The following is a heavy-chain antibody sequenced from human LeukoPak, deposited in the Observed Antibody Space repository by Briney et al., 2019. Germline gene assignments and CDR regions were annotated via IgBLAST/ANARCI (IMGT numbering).Heavy chain of an antibody. CDR2: INHSGST. J-gene: IGHJ5*02. Sequence: PSETLSLTCTVSGYSISSGYYWSWIRQPPGKGLEWIGEINHSGSTNYNPSLKSRVTISVDTSKNQFSLKLSSVTAADTAVYYCARLRMRRITMVRGQNWFDPWGQGTPVTVSS. V-gene: IGHV4-38-2*02. CDR3: ARLRMRRITMVRGQNWFDP. CDR1: GYSISSGYY. D-gene: IGHD3-10*01.